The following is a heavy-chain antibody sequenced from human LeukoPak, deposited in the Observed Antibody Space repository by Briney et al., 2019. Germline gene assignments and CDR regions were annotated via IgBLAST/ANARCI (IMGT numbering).Heavy chain of an antibody. J-gene: IGHJ4*02. CDR3: AIMHPYYDGSGYWVQ. Sequence: RGSLRLSCAASGFTFSSYAMSWVRQAPGKGLEWVSGISTSGGSTSYADSVKGRFTISRDNPRNTLYMEMNSLRAEDTAVYYCAIMHPYYDGSGYWVQWGQGTLVTVSS. CDR1: GFTFSSYA. D-gene: IGHD3-22*01. CDR2: ISTSGGST. V-gene: IGHV3-23*01.